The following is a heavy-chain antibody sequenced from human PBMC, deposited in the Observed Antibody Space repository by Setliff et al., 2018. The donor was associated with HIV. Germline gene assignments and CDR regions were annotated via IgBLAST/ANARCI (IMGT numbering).Heavy chain of an antibody. Sequence: ASVKVSCKASGYTFTDYYIHWVQQAPGKGLEWMGWMNPNSGNTGYAQKFQGRVTMTRDTSISTAYMELSSLRSDDTAVYYCARGAWYSSGWYSSRYMDVWGKGTTVTVSS. CDR3: ARGAWYSSGWYSSRYMDV. CDR1: GYTFTDYY. D-gene: IGHD6-19*01. V-gene: IGHV1-8*02. CDR2: MNPNSGNT. J-gene: IGHJ6*03.